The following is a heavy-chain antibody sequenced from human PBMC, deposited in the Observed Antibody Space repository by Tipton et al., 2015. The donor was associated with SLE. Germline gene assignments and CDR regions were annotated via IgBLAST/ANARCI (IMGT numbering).Heavy chain of an antibody. CDR3: ARDEVGAGAFDI. V-gene: IGHV4-34*01. CDR1: VGSFSDYY. D-gene: IGHD1-26*01. Sequence: TLSLTCAVYVGSFSDYYWNWIRQPPGKGLEWIGEISDSGSTNYNPSLESRVSMSVDRSKIQFSLKLKSVTAADTAVYYCARDEVGAGAFDIWGQGTMVTVSS. J-gene: IGHJ3*02. CDR2: ISDSGST.